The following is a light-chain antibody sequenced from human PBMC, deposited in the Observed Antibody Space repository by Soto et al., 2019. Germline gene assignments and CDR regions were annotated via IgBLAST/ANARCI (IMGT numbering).Light chain of an antibody. Sequence: QSALTQPRSVSGSPGQSVTISCTGTSSDVGGYNYVSWYQQHPGKAPKLIIYDVSERPSGVPDRFSGSKSGNTASLTISGLQAEDEADYYCSSYTSSSTPYVFGTGTKVTVL. V-gene: IGLV2-11*01. J-gene: IGLJ1*01. CDR2: DVS. CDR1: SSDVGGYNY. CDR3: SSYTSSSTPYV.